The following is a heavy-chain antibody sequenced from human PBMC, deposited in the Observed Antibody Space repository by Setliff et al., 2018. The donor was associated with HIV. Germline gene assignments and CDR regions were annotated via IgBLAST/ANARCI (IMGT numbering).Heavy chain of an antibody. J-gene: IGHJ4*02. CDR3: ARARGPPLPVLDF. CDR2: IYYRGSA. D-gene: IGHD3-10*01. CDR1: GGSITTTNYY. V-gene: IGHV4-39*07. Sequence: KASETLSLTRTVSGGSITTTNYYWGWVRQSPGKGLEWIGVIYYRGSAYYNLSLQSRVTLSVDTSKNSFSLHLTSVTAADTAVYFCARARGPPLPVLDFWGQGTLVTVSS.